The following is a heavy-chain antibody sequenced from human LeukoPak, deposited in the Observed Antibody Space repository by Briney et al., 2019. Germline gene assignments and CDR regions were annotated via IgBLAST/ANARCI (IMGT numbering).Heavy chain of an antibody. CDR1: GGSISSSSYY. CDR3: ARDRVVAVPAATRYFDY. D-gene: IGHD2-2*01. J-gene: IGHJ4*02. Sequence: SETLSLTCTVSGGSISSSSYYWGWIRQPPGKGLEWIGSIYYSGSTYYNPSLKSRVTISVDTSKNQFSLKLSSVTAADTAVYYCARDRVVAVPAATRYFDYWGQGTLVTVSS. V-gene: IGHV4-39*07. CDR2: IYYSGST.